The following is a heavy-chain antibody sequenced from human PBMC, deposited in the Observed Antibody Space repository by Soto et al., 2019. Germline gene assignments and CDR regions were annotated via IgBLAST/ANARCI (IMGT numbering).Heavy chain of an antibody. CDR2: IDPIDSYT. CDR3: ARGPAYCAGGSRDGSFDP. Sequence: EVQLVQSGAEVKKPGESLRISCKGSGYSFTSYWITWVRQMPGKGLEWMGRIDPIDSYTDYSPSFQGHVTISTDKSISTAYLQWSSLKASDTAMYYCARGPAYCAGGSRDGSFDPWGEGTQVTVSS. D-gene: IGHD2-8*02. CDR1: GYSFTSYW. V-gene: IGHV5-10-1*03. J-gene: IGHJ5*02.